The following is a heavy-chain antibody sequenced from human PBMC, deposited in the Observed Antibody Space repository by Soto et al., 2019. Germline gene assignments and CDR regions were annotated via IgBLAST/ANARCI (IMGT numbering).Heavy chain of an antibody. V-gene: IGHV4-4*07. CDR3: VRDATKIFRDWIDP. J-gene: IGHJ5*02. CDR1: GASISSFY. D-gene: IGHD3-3*01. CDR2: IYTTGTT. Sequence: SETLSLTCTVSGASISSFYWSWIRKSAGKGLEWIGRIYTTGTTDYSPSLKSRVMMSVDTSKKQFSLKLRSVTAADTAVYYCVRDATKIFRDWIDPWGQGISVTVSS.